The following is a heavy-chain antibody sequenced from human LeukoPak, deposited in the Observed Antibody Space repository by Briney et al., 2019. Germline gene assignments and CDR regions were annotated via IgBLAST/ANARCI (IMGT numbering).Heavy chain of an antibody. J-gene: IGHJ4*02. CDR1: GFTFSSYE. V-gene: IGHV3-48*03. D-gene: IGHD6-13*01. CDR3: VISAAGLIDY. CDR2: ISTSGSTI. Sequence: GGSLRLSCAASGFTFSSYEVNWVRQAPGKGLEWVSYISTSGSTIYYADSVKGRFTISRDSAKNSLYLQMNSLRAEDTAVYYCVISAAGLIDYWGQGTLVTVSS.